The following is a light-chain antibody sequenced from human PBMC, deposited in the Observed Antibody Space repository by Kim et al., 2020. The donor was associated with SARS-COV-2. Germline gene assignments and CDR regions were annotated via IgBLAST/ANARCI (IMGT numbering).Light chain of an antibody. V-gene: IGLV2-18*02. CDR2: EVI. Sequence: QSALTQPPSVSGSPGQSVTISCTGTSSDVGSYNRVSWYQQPPGTAPKLMIYEVINRPSGVPDRFSGSKSGNTASLTISGLQAEDVADYYCSSYTNSSTYVFGAGSKVSVL. CDR1: SSDVGSYNR. CDR3: SSYTNSSTYV. J-gene: IGLJ1*01.